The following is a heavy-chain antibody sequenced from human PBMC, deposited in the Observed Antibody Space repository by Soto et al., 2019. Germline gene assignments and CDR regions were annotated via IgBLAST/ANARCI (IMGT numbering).Heavy chain of an antibody. CDR2: ISGDGTGT. CDR1: GLTFSNYG. V-gene: IGHV3-23*01. Sequence: EAQLLESGGGLIRPGGSLRLSCAGSGLTFSNYGLTWVRQAQGKGLEWVSSISGDGTGTYYEDSVKGRFTISRDNSKNMTYMKMKSLRAEDTAMYHCAKDADGDYVGALDVWGQGTLVTVSS. J-gene: IGHJ4*02. D-gene: IGHD2-21*02. CDR3: AKDADGDYVGALDV.